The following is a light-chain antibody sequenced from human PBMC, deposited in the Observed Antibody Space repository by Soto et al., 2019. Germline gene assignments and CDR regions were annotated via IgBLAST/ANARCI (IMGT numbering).Light chain of an antibody. CDR1: QSVSSN. V-gene: IGKV3-15*01. CDR3: QQYHNWPPRYT. Sequence: EIVMTQSPATLSVSPGERATLSCRASQSVSSNLAWYQQKPGQAPRLLIYGASTRATGIPARFSGSGSGTEFTLTISSLLSEDFAVYYCQQYHNWPPRYTFGQGTKLEIK. CDR2: GAS. J-gene: IGKJ2*01.